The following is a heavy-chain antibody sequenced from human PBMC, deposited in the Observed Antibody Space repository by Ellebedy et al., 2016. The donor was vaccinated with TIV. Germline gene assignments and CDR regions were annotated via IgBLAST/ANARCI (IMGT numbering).Heavy chain of an antibody. D-gene: IGHD5-24*01. V-gene: IGHV4-30-2*01. J-gene: IGHJ4*02. CDR2: IYHSGST. CDR3: ARDRLAPIGTFDY. Sequence: SETLSLXCTVSGGSISGGGYSWTWIRQPPGKGLEWIGYIYHSGSTYNNPSLNSRVTISVNRSKNQFSLKLSSVTAADTAVYYCARDRLAPIGTFDYWGQGTPVTVSS. CDR1: GGSISGGGYS.